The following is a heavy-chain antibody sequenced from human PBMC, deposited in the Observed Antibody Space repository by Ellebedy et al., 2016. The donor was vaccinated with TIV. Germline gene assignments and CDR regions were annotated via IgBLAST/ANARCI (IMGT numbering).Heavy chain of an antibody. CDR3: AKELVRGVITTYYYYGMDV. CDR1: GFTFSSYA. V-gene: IGHV3-23*01. Sequence: PGGSLRLSCAASGFTFSSYAMSWVRQAPGKGLEWVSTISGSGGSTYYADSVKGRFTISRDNSKNTLYLQMNSLRAEDTAVYYCAKELVRGVITTYYYYGMDVWGQGTTVTVS. CDR2: ISGSGGST. J-gene: IGHJ6*02. D-gene: IGHD3-10*01.